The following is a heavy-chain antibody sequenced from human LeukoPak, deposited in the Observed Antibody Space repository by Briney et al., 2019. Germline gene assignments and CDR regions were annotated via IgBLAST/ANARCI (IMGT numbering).Heavy chain of an antibody. J-gene: IGHJ5*02. V-gene: IGHV4-59*01. D-gene: IGHD6-13*01. CDR1: GGSISTYY. CDR2: IFYSGST. Sequence: PSETLSLTCTVSGGSISTYYWSWIRQPPGKGLEWIGYIFYSGSTNYNPSLKSRLTISVDTSKNQFSLKLTSVTAADTAVYYCARLPRAAAGLQVDPWGQGTLVTVSS. CDR3: ARLPRAAAGLQVDP.